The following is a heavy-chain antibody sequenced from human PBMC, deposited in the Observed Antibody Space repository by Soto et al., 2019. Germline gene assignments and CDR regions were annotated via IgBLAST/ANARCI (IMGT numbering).Heavy chain of an antibody. CDR2: INPNNGDT. Sequence: DSVKVSWKASGYTFTGYYIYWLRQAPGQGLEWMGWINPNNGDTNYAQKFQGRVTMTRDSSISTAYLELSRLRSDDTAIYYCARLKRYYDSSGSWDYWGQGTLVTVSS. V-gene: IGHV1-2*02. CDR3: ARLKRYYDSSGSWDY. CDR1: GYTFTGYY. J-gene: IGHJ4*02. D-gene: IGHD3-22*01.